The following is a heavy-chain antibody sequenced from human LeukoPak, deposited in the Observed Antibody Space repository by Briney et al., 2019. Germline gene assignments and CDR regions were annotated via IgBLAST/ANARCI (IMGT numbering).Heavy chain of an antibody. CDR3: ARGWSADYFDY. CDR1: GFTFSSYS. D-gene: IGHD2-15*01. CDR2: ISSSSSYI. V-gene: IGHV3-21*06. J-gene: IGHJ4*02. Sequence: GGSLRLSCAASGFTFSSYSINWVRQAPGKGLEWVSSISSSSSYIYYADSVKGRFTISRDNAKNSLYLQMNSLRAEDTAVYYCARGWSADYFDYWGRESWSPSPQ.